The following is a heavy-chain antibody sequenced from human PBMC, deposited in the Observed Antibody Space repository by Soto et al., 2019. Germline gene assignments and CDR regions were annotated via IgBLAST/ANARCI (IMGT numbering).Heavy chain of an antibody. Sequence: QVQLVQSGAEVKKPGSSVKVSCKASGGTFSSYAISWVRQAPGQGLEWMGGIIPIFGTANYAQKFQGRVTITADESTRTAYMELSSVRAEDTAVYYCARSSVLTGYSSSWSLGWGQGTLVTVSS. D-gene: IGHD6-13*01. J-gene: IGHJ4*02. CDR2: IIPIFGTA. CDR3: ARSSVLTGYSSSWSLG. V-gene: IGHV1-69*12. CDR1: GGTFSSYA.